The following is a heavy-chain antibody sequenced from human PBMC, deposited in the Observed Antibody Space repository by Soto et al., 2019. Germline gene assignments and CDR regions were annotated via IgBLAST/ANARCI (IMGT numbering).Heavy chain of an antibody. CDR2: IIPIFETA. J-gene: IGHJ4*02. CDR3: AIGDRSSWIGNH. Sequence: QVHLVQSGAEVTKAGSSVKVSCTASGGTFSSHAFSWVRQAPGQGLEWVGGIIPIFETANYAQEFQGRVTISADESTNTVILEVNNLRSDDTAIYFCAIGDRSSWIGNHWGPGTQVTVS. V-gene: IGHV1-69*01. CDR1: GGTFSSHA. D-gene: IGHD6-6*01.